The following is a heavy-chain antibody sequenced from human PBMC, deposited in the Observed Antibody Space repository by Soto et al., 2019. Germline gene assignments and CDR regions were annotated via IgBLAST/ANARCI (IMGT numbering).Heavy chain of an antibody. D-gene: IGHD5-12*01. Sequence: SETLSLTCTVSVGSISTYYWSWIRQPPGKGLEWIGYVYHSGGTNYNPSLKSRATISIDTFKNQFSLKLSSVTAADTAFYYCAREPGYGYYFDYWGQGALVTVSS. CDR1: VGSISTYY. CDR2: VYHSGGT. V-gene: IGHV4-59*01. J-gene: IGHJ4*02. CDR3: AREPGYGYYFDY.